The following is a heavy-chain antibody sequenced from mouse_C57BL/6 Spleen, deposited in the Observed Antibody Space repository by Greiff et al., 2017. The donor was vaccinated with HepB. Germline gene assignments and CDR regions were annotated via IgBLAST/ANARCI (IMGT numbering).Heavy chain of an antibody. Sequence: EVHLVESGGDLVKPGGSLKLSCAASGFTFSSYGMSWVRQTPDKRLEWVATISSGGSYTYYPDSVKGRFTISRDNAKNTLYLQMSSLKSEDTAMYYCARHEGYYGNRYFDVWGTGTTVTVAS. V-gene: IGHV5-6*01. CDR2: ISSGGSYT. J-gene: IGHJ1*03. CDR1: GFTFSSYG. CDR3: ARHEGYYGNRYFDV. D-gene: IGHD2-1*01.